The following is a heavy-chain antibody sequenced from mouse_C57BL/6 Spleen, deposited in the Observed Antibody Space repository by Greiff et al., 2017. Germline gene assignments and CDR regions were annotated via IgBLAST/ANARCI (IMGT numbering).Heavy chain of an antibody. V-gene: IGHV5-17*01. CDR1: GFTFSDYG. Sequence: EVKLQESGGGLVKPGGSLKLSCAASGFTFSDYGMHWVRQAPEKGLEWVAYISSGSSTIYYADTVKGRSTNSRDNAKNTQFLKITSLGSEDTAIYYCARGSDYYAMDYWGQGTSVTVSS. J-gene: IGHJ4*01. CDR2: ISSGSSTI. CDR3: ARGSDYYAMDY.